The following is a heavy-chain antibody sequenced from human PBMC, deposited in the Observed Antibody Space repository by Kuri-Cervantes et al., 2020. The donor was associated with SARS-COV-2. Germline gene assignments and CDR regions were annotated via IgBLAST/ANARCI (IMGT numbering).Heavy chain of an antibody. CDR1: GFTFRSYA. D-gene: IGHD4-11*01. CDR2: IRGSGGDT. J-gene: IGHJ4*02. Sequence: GGSLRLSCTASGFTFRSYAMDWVRQAPGKGLEWVSGIRGSGGDTYYADSVKGRFTISRDNSKNTLYLQMNSLRAEDTAVYYCAKDDPVTNSIDYWGQGTLVTVSS. V-gene: IGHV3-23*01. CDR3: AKDDPVTNSIDY.